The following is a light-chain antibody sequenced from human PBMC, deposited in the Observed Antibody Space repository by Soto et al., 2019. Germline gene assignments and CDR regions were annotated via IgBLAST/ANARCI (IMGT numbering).Light chain of an antibody. CDR2: EAS. Sequence: QSALTQPPSVSGAPGQSVTISCTGTSTDFVSYNRVSWYQQPPGTAPKLIIYEASNRPSGVPGRFSGSKSGNTASLTISGLQAADEDDYDCSLYTSENTYVFGPGTQVTVL. CDR1: STDFVSYNR. CDR3: SLYTSENTYV. V-gene: IGLV2-18*01. J-gene: IGLJ1*01.